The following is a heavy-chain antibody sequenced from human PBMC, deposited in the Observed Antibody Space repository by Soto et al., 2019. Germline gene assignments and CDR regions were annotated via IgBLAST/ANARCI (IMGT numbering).Heavy chain of an antibody. CDR3: ARGSIYGVVVPATMRYLDY. CDR1: GGSFSGYY. V-gene: IGHV4-34*01. D-gene: IGHD2-2*01. Sequence: SETLSLTCAVYGGSFSGYYWSWIRLPPGKGLEWIGEINHSGSTNYNPYLKSRVTISVDTSKNQFSLKLSSVTAADTAVYYCARGSIYGVVVPATMRYLDYWGQGTLVTVSS. J-gene: IGHJ4*02. CDR2: INHSGST.